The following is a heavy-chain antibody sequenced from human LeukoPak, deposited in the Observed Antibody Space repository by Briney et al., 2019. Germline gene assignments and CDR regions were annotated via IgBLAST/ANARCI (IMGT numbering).Heavy chain of an antibody. Sequence: PGGSLRLSCAASGFTFYNYWMSWVRQAPGKGLEWVACIKGDGSERYYVDSVKGRFTISRDNAKNSLYLQMNSLRAEDTAVYYCARDTRLRYYYDSSGYFKYWGQGTLVTVSS. V-gene: IGHV3-7*03. D-gene: IGHD3-22*01. J-gene: IGHJ4*02. CDR3: ARDTRLRYYYDSSGYFKY. CDR1: GFTFYNYW. CDR2: IKGDGSER.